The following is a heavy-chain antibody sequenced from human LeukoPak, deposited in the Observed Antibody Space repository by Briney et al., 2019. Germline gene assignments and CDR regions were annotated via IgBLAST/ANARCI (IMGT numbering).Heavy chain of an antibody. CDR1: GVSFSGYS. V-gene: IGHV3-21*01. J-gene: IGHJ5*02. D-gene: IGHD3-16*02. CDR2: ISSSSSHI. CDR3: ARGLIAFSYTSRHPRLFDP. Sequence: GGSLRLSCAASGVSFSGYSMNWVRQAPGRGLEWVSSISSSSSHIYQADSVKGRFTISRDNAKKLLYLQMNSLRAEDTAVYYCARGLIAFSYTSRHPRLFDPWGQGTLVTVSS.